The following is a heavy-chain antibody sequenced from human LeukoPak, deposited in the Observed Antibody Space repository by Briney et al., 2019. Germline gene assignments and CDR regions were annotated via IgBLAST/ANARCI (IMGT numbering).Heavy chain of an antibody. Sequence: ASVKVSCKASGYTFTSYYMHWVRQAPGQGLEWMGIINPSGGGTSYAQKFQGRVTMTRDTSTSTVYMELSSLRSEDTAVHYCAREGTMIVVVTKDYFDYWGQGTLVTVSS. CDR3: AREGTMIVVVTKDYFDY. CDR2: INPSGGGT. V-gene: IGHV1-46*01. CDR1: GYTFTSYY. D-gene: IGHD3-22*01. J-gene: IGHJ4*02.